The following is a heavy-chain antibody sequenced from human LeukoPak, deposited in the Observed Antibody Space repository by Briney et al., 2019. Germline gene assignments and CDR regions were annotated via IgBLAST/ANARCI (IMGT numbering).Heavy chain of an antibody. Sequence: GGSLRLSCAASGFTFSDYYMSWIRQAPGKGLEWVSYISSSGSTIYYADSVKGRFTISRDNAKNSLYLQMNSLRAEDTAVYYRARVSVLYPGAFDIWGQGTMVTVPS. D-gene: IGHD2-2*02. CDR3: ARVSVLYPGAFDI. V-gene: IGHV3-11*04. CDR1: GFTFSDYY. J-gene: IGHJ3*02. CDR2: ISSSGSTI.